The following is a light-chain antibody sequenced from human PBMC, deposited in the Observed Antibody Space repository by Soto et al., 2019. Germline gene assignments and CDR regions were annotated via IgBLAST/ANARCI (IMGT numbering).Light chain of an antibody. CDR2: DAS. J-gene: IGKJ1*01. CDR3: QQYNSYWT. CDR1: QSISSW. V-gene: IGKV1-5*01. Sequence: DIQMTQSPSTLSASVGDRVTITCRASQSISSWLAWYQQKPGKAPKLLIYDASSLESGVPSRFSGSGSGTEFTLTIISLQPDYFATYYCQQYNSYWTFGQGTKVEIK.